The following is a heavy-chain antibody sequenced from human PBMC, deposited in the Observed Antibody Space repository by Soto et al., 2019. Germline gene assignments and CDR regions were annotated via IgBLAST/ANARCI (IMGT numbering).Heavy chain of an antibody. J-gene: IGHJ4*02. Sequence: GESLKISCKGSGYNFTTFWIGWVRQMPGKGLEWMGIIYPGDSETKYSPDFEGQVTISADRSTNTAYLQWRSLRASDTAMYYCARLGFPGAIYFDSWGLGTLVTSPQ. CDR3: ARLGFPGAIYFDS. CDR2: IYPGDSET. CDR1: GYNFTTFW. V-gene: IGHV5-51*01.